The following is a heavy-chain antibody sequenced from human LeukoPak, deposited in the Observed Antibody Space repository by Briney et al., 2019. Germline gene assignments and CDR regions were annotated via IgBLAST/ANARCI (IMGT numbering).Heavy chain of an antibody. J-gene: IGHJ4*02. CDR1: GFTFSSYA. CDR2: ISGGGGST. V-gene: IGHV3-23*01. D-gene: IGHD5-18*01. CDR3: ARTVDTAMVTIDY. Sequence: GGSLRLSCAASGFTFSSYAMSWVRQAPGKGLEWVSAISGGGGSTHYADSVKGRFTISRDNSKNTLYLQMNSLRAEDTAVYYCARTVDTAMVTIDYWGQGTLVTVSS.